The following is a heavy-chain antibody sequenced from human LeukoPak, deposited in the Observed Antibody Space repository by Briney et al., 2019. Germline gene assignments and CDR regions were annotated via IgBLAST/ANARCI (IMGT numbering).Heavy chain of an antibody. CDR1: GLTFSSYN. D-gene: IGHD4/OR15-4a*01. CDR2: IYSDNT. Sequence: PGGSLRLSCAASGLTFSSYNMNWVRQAPGKGLEWVSFIYSDNTHYSGSVKGRFTISRDNSKNTLYLQMNSLRAEDTAVYYCARRAGAYSHPYDYWGQGTLVTVSS. J-gene: IGHJ4*02. V-gene: IGHV3-53*01. CDR3: ARRAGAYSHPYDY.